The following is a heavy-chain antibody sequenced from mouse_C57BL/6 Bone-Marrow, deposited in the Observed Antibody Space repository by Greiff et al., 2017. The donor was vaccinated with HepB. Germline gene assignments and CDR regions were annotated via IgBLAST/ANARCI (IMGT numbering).Heavy chain of an antibody. J-gene: IGHJ1*03. D-gene: IGHD1-1*01. Sequence: EVQLQQSWAELVRPGASVKLSCTASGFNIKDDYMHWVKQRPEQGLEWIGWIDPENGDTEYASKFQGKATITADTSSNTAYLQLSSLTSEDTAVYYCTTEGYYYGGYFDVWGTGTTVTVSS. V-gene: IGHV14-4*01. CDR2: IDPENGDT. CDR1: GFNIKDDY. CDR3: TTEGYYYGGYFDV.